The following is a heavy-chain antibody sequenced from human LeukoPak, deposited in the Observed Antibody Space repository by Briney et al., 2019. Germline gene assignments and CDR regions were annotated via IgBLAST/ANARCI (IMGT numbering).Heavy chain of an antibody. CDR2: ISYDGSNK. J-gene: IGHJ4*02. Sequence: SGGSLRPSCAASGFTFSGYSMNWVRQAPGKGLEWVAVISYDGSNKYYADSVKGRFTISRDNSKNTLYLQMNSLRAEDTAVYYCGSGNSIDYWGQGTLVTVSS. D-gene: IGHD2-2*01. CDR3: GSGNSIDY. V-gene: IGHV3-30*03. CDR1: GFTFSGYS.